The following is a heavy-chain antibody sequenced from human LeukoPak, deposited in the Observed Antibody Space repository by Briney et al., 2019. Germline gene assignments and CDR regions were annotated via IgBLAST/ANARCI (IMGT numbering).Heavy chain of an antibody. CDR1: GDSISSYY. CDR2: IYYSGNT. J-gene: IGHJ3*02. V-gene: IGHV4-59*01. CDR3: ARDYAFDI. Sequence: SETLSLTCTVSGDSISSYYWSWIRQPPGKGLEWIGCIYYSGNTNYNPSLKSRVTISIDTSKNQFSLKLSSVTAADTAVYYYARDYAFDIWGQGTMVTVSS.